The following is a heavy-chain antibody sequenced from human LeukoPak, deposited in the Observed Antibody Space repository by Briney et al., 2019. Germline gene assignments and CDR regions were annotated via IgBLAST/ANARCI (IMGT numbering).Heavy chain of an antibody. V-gene: IGHV1-18*01. D-gene: IGHD3-10*01. CDR3: ARVWFGYDSRYYYGMDV. J-gene: IGHJ6*02. CDR2: ISAYNGNT. Sequence: ASVKVSCKASGYTFTSYGISWVRQAPGQGLEWMGWISAYNGNTNCAQKLQGRVTMTTDTSTSTAYMELRSLRSEDTAVYYCARVWFGYDSRYYYGMDVWGQGTTVTVSS. CDR1: GYTFTSYG.